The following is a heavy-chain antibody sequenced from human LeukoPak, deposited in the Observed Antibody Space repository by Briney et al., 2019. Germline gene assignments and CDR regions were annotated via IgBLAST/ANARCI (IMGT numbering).Heavy chain of an antibody. CDR2: IYHSGST. J-gene: IGHJ4*02. CDR3: ARLFFFDY. Sequence: PSETLSLTCAVSGYSISSGYYWGWIRQPPGKGLEWIGSIYHSGSTYYNPSLKSRVTISVDTSKNQFSLKLSSVTAADTAVYYCARLFFFDYWGQGTLVTVSS. CDR1: GYSISSGYY. V-gene: IGHV4-38-2*01.